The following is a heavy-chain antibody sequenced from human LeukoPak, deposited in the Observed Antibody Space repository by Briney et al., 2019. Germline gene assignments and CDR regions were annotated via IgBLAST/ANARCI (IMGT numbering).Heavy chain of an antibody. D-gene: IGHD3-22*01. CDR3: AKQYDSSGSY. CDR1: GGSISSGGHS. Sequence: SQTLSLTCAVSGGSISSGGHSWSWIRQPPGKGLEWIGYIYHSGSTYYNPSLKSRVTISVDRSKNQFSLKLSSVTAADTAVYYCAKQYDSSGSYWGQGTLVTVSS. J-gene: IGHJ4*02. CDR2: IYHSGST. V-gene: IGHV4-30-2*01.